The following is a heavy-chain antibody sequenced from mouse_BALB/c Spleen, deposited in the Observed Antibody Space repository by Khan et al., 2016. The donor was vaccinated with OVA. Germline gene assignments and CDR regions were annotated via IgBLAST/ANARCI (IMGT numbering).Heavy chain of an antibody. CDR1: GYIFTTYW. J-gene: IGHJ2*01. CDR2: IYPGTDNS. CDR3: AREEALYHVDH. Sequence: QIQLVQSGAELVRPGASVKLSCKTSGYIFTTYWIHWIKQRSGQGLEWIARIYPGTDNSYYNEKFKDKATLTADKSSSTAYMQLSSLKSEDSDVYFCAREEALYHVDHWGQGTTLTGSA. V-gene: IGHV1-76*01. D-gene: IGHD3-2*02.